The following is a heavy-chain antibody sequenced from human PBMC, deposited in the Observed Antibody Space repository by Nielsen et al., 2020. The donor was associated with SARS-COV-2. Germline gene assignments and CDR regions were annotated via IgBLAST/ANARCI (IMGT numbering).Heavy chain of an antibody. CDR2: INHSGST. Sequence: SETLSLTCAVYGGSFSGYYWSWIRQPPGKGLEWIGEINHSGSTNYNPSLKSRVTISVDTSKNQFSLKLSSVTAADTAVYYCARDDDNWGSLAYWGQGTLVTVSS. CDR1: GGSFSGYY. CDR3: ARDDDNWGSLAY. J-gene: IGHJ4*02. V-gene: IGHV4-34*01. D-gene: IGHD7-27*01.